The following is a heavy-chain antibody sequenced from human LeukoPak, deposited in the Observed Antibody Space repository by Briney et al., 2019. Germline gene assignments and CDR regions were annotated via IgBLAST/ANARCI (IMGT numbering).Heavy chain of an antibody. V-gene: IGHV3-21*01. J-gene: IGHJ6*04. CDR1: GFTFSSYS. CDR3: ARSAREYEAMDV. Sequence: PGGSLRLSCAASGFTFSSYSMNWVRQAPGKGLEWVSSISSSSSYIYYADSVKGRFTISRDNAKNSLYLQMNSLRAEDTAVYYCARSAREYEAMDVWGKGTTVTVSS. D-gene: IGHD2-2*01. CDR2: ISSSSSYI.